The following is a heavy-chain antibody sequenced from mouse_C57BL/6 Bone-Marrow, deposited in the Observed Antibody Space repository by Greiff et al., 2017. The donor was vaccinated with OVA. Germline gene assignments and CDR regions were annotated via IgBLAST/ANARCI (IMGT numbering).Heavy chain of an antibody. J-gene: IGHJ2*01. V-gene: IGHV14-2*01. D-gene: IGHD3-3*01. CDR3: ARRDGGDYFDY. CDR2: IDPEDGEN. Sequence: EVQLQQSGAELVKPGASVKLSCTASGFNIKDYYMHWVKQRTEQGLEWIGRIDPEDGENKYAPKFQGKATITAYTASNTAYLQLSSLTSEDTAVYYCARRDGGDYFDYWGQGTTLTVSS. CDR1: GFNIKDYY.